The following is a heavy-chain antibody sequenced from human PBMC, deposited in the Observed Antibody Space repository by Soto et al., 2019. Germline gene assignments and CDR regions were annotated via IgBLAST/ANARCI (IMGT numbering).Heavy chain of an antibody. D-gene: IGHD1-1*01. V-gene: IGHV3-23*01. CDR1: GFNFGGYA. CDR2: LSGDGSRA. Sequence: GGSLRLSCAGTGFNFGGYAMSWVRQAPGKGLEWVSTLSGDGSRAYYADSVRGRFTVSRDNSKSTLYLRMNSLRADDTAIYYCARESEHWGQGTLVTVSS. CDR3: ARESEH. J-gene: IGHJ4*02.